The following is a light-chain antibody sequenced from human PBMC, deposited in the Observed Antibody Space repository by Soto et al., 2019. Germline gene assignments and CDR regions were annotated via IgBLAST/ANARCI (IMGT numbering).Light chain of an antibody. CDR1: RSDVGAYNY. CDR3: TSPTPGSLYV. CDR2: EVT. J-gene: IGLJ1*01. Sequence: QSALTQPASVSGSPGQSIAISCTGTRSDVGAYNYVSWYQQHPGKAPKLMISEVTNRPSGVSDRFSGSKSGNTASLTISGLQAEDEADYYCTSPTPGSLYVSGYVDKVPV. V-gene: IGLV2-14*01.